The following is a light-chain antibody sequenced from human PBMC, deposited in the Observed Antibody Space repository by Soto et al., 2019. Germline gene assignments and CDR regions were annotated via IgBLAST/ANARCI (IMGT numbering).Light chain of an antibody. V-gene: IGKV3-15*01. Sequence: EIVMTQSPATLSVSPGERATLSCRASQSVSSNLAWYQQKPCQAPRLLIYGASTRATGIPARFSGSGSGTEFTLTISSLQSEDCAVYYCKQYKKWPRTFGKGTQVAIK. CDR3: KQYKKWPRT. J-gene: IGKJ1*01. CDR1: QSVSSN. CDR2: GAS.